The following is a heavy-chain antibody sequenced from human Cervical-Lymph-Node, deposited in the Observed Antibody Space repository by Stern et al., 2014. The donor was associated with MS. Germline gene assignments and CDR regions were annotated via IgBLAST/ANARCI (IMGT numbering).Heavy chain of an antibody. CDR2: INPSAGNT. CDR3: ARDEGADY. Sequence: QLVQSGAEMKKPGASVKVSCMASGYSFTSYFIIWVRQAPGQGLEWMGIINPSAGNTTYAQKFQGRVVMTSDTSTGTVYLELSSLRSEDTAVYYCARDEGADYWGQGTLVTVSS. CDR1: GYSFTSYF. J-gene: IGHJ4*02. V-gene: IGHV1-46*01.